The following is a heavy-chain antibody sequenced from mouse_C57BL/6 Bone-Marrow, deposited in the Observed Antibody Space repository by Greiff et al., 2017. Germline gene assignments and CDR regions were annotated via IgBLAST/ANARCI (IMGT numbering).Heavy chain of an antibody. V-gene: IGHV1-64*01. CDR1: GYTFTSYW. CDR3: ARFPIYYYGSWFAY. D-gene: IGHD1-1*01. J-gene: IGHJ3*01. CDR2: IHPNSGST. Sequence: QVQLQQPGAELVKPGASVKLSCKASGYTFTSYWMHWVKQRPGQGLEWIGMIHPNSGSTNYNEKFKSKATLTVDKSSSTAYMQLSSLTSEDSAVYYCARFPIYYYGSWFAYWGQGTLVTVSA.